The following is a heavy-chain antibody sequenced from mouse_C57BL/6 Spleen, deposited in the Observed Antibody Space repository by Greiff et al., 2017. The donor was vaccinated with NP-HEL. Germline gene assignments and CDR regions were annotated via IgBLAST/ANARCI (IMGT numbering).Heavy chain of an antibody. CDR3: AREIYYGNYLFFDY. J-gene: IGHJ2*01. CDR1: GYSITSGYY. CDR2: ISYDGSN. V-gene: IGHV3-6*01. D-gene: IGHD2-1*01. Sequence: EVKLQESGPGLVKPSQSLSLTCSVTGYSITSGYYWNWIRQFPGNKLEWMGYISYDGSNNYNPSLKNRISITRDTSKNQFFLKLNSVTTEDTATYYCAREIYYGNYLFFDYWGQGTTLTVSS.